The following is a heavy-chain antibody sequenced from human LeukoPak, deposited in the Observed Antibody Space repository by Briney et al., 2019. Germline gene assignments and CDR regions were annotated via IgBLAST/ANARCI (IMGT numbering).Heavy chain of an antibody. Sequence: GGSLRLSCTASGFTFGDYAMSWVRQAPGKGLEWVGFIRSKAYGGTTEYAGSVKGRFTISRDDSKSIAYLQMNSLKTEDTAVYYCTRVMWQLERCRNWFDPWGQGTLVTVSS. CDR3: TRVMWQLERCRNWFDP. V-gene: IGHV3-49*04. D-gene: IGHD1-1*01. CDR1: GFTFGDYA. J-gene: IGHJ5*02. CDR2: IRSKAYGGTT.